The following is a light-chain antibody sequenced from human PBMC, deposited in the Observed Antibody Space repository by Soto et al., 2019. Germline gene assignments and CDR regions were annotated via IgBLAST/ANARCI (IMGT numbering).Light chain of an antibody. CDR1: QSISSW. CDR3: QQYNSYPLT. J-gene: IGKJ4*01. V-gene: IGKV1-5*01. CDR2: DAS. Sequence: DIQMTQSPSTLSASVGDRVTITCRASQSISSWLAWYQQKPGKAPNLLIYDASSLESGAPSRFSGSGSGTEFTLTISSLQPDDFATYYCQQYNSYPLTFGGGTKVQIK.